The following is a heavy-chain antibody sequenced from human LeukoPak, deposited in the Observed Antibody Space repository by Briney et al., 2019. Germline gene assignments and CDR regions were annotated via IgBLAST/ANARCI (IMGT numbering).Heavy chain of an antibody. J-gene: IGHJ4*02. CDR3: AKPLEKYTYGGNFDY. Sequence: PGGSLRLSCEASGFTFSYYAMSWVRQAPGKGLAWVSVISSSADSTYYADSVKGRFTISRDNSKNTLYLQMSSLRAEDTAVYYCAKPLEKYTYGGNFDYWGQGILVTVSS. V-gene: IGHV3-23*01. CDR1: GFTFSYYA. CDR2: ISSSADST. D-gene: IGHD4-23*01.